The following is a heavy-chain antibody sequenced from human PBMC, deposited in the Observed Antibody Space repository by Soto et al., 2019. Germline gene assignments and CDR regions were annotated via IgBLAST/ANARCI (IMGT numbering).Heavy chain of an antibody. CDR2: IIPIFGTA. D-gene: IGHD3-10*01. J-gene: IGHJ6*02. CDR3: ASRYYGSGSYYYYYYGMDV. V-gene: IGHV1-69*06. CDR1: GGTFSSYA. Sequence: ASVKVSCKASGGTFSSYAISWVRQAPGQGLEWMGGIIPIFGTANYAQKFQGRVTITADKSTSTAYMELSSLRSEDTAVYYCASRYYGSGSYYYYYYGMDVWGQGTTVTV.